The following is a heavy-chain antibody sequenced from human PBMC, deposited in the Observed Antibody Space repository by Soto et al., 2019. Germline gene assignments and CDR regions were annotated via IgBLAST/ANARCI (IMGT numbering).Heavy chain of an antibody. V-gene: IGHV3-30-3*01. CDR3: ARDYGDGYYYYDL. CDR2: MSSAGGNT. J-gene: IGHJ4*02. Sequence: QVQLVESGGGVVQPGRSLRLSCAASGFTFSDYTMHWVRQAPGKELEWVALMSSAGGNTHYTDSVKGRFTISRNKSKYKLCLQMDSLRPEVTSVYYCARDYGDGYYYYDLWGQGTLVTVSS. D-gene: IGHD5-12*01. CDR1: GFTFSDYT.